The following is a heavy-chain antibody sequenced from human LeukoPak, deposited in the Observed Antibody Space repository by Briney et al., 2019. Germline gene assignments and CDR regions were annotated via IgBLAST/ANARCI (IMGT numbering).Heavy chain of an antibody. V-gene: IGHV4-34*01. CDR3: ARDFPPGY. CDR2: INHSGST. Sequence: SETLSLTCAVYGGSFSGYYWSWIRQPPGKGLEWIGEINHSGSTNYNPSLKSRVTMSVDTSKNQFSLKLSSVTAADTAVYYCARDFPPGYWGQGTLVTVSS. CDR1: GGSFSGYY. J-gene: IGHJ4*02.